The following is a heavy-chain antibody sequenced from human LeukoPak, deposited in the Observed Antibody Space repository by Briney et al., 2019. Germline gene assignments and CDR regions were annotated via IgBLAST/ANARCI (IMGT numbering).Heavy chain of an antibody. CDR2: IIPILGIA. Sequence: ASVKVSCKASGGTFSSYAISWVRQAPGRGLEWMGRIIPILGIANYAQKFQGRVTITADKSTSTAYMELSSLRSEDTAVYYCARDTPHLSYYYGSGSYYVGDDYWGQGTLVTVSS. CDR1: GGTFSSYA. D-gene: IGHD3-10*01. J-gene: IGHJ4*02. CDR3: ARDTPHLSYYYGSGSYYVGDDY. V-gene: IGHV1-69*04.